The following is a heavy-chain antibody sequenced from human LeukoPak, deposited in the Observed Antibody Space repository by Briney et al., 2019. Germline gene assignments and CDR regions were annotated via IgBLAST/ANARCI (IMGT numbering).Heavy chain of an antibody. CDR3: ARRASSWVVDNYYMDV. CDR1: GFTFSSYS. CDR2: ISSSSSYI. V-gene: IGHV3-21*04. J-gene: IGHJ6*03. D-gene: IGHD2-15*01. Sequence: GGSLRLSCAASGFTFSSYSMNWVRQAPGKGLEWVSSISSSSSYIYYADSVKGRFTISRDNAKNSLYLQMNSLRAEDTAVYYCARRASSWVVDNYYMDVWDKGTTVTISS.